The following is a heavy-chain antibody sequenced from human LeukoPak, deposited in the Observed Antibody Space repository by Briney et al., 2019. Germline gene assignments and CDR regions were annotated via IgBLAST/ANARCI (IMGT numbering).Heavy chain of an antibody. CDR2: IYYSGST. V-gene: IGHV4-59*01. D-gene: IGHD3-16*02. Sequence: PSETLSLTCTVSGGPISSYYWSWIRQPPGKGLEWIGYIYYSGSTNYNPSLKSRVTISVDTSKNQFSLKLSPVTAADTGVYYCARGVITFGGVIERFDYWGQGTLVSVSS. CDR3: ARGVITFGGVIERFDY. J-gene: IGHJ4*02. CDR1: GGPISSYY.